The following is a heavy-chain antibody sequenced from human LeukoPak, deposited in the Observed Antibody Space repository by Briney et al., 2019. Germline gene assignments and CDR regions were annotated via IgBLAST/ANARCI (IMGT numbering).Heavy chain of an antibody. Sequence: ASVKVSCKASGYTFTSYDINWVRQATGQGLEWMGWMNPNSGNTGYAQKFQGRVTITRSTSISTAYMELSSLRSEDTAVYYCAAGKVGAANFDYWGQGTLVTVSS. CDR1: GYTFTSYD. CDR2: MNPNSGNT. CDR3: AAGKVGAANFDY. J-gene: IGHJ4*02. V-gene: IGHV1-8*03. D-gene: IGHD1-26*01.